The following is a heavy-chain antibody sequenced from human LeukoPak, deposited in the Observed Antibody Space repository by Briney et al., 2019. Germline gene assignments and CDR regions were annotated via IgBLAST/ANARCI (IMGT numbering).Heavy chain of an antibody. V-gene: IGHV3-73*01. CDR1: GFTFSGSA. J-gene: IGHJ4*02. CDR3: TSINYDILTGYYY. D-gene: IGHD3-9*01. CDR2: IRSKANSYAT. Sequence: GSLRLSCAASGFTFSGSAMHWVRQASGKGLEWVGRIRSKANSYATAYAASVKGRFTISRDDSKNTAYLQMNSLKTEDTAVYYCTSINYDILTGYYYWGQGTLVTVSS.